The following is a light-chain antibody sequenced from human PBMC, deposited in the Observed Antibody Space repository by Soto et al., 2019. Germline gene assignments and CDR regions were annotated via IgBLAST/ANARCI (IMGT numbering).Light chain of an antibody. CDR2: DAS. J-gene: IGKJ1*01. V-gene: IGKV3-11*01. CDR1: QSVSSY. Sequence: EIVLTQSPATLSLSPGERATLSCRASQSVSSYLAWYKQKPGQAPSLLIYDASNRATGIPARFSGSGSGTDFTLTIRSLEPEDFAVYYCQQRSNWPTFGQGTKVDIK. CDR3: QQRSNWPT.